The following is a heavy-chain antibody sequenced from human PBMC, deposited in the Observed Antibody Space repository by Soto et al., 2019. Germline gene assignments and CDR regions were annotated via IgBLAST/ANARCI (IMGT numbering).Heavy chain of an antibody. CDR3: ARDPEVIRATVVVVAVDY. V-gene: IGHV1-18*01. Sequence: ASVKVSCKASGYTFTSYGISWVRQAPGQGLEWMGWISAYNGNTNYAQKLQVRVTMTTDTSTRTAYMELRSLRADDTALYYCARDPEVIRATVVVVAVDYWGQGTLVTVSS. CDR2: ISAYNGNT. J-gene: IGHJ4*02. CDR1: GYTFTSYG. D-gene: IGHD2-15*01.